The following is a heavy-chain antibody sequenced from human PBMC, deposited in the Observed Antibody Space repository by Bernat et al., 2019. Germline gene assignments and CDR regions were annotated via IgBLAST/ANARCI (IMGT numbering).Heavy chain of an antibody. J-gene: IGHJ4*02. CDR1: GFTFTSYG. CDR3: VKDMNFYASGSFDY. D-gene: IGHD3-10*01. CDR2: MRGFGTGT. Sequence: EVQLLESGGDLVQPGGSLRLSCAASGFTFTSYGMNGVRQAPGKGLEWVSGMRGFGTGTYYADSVKGRFSISRDNSKNTVSLQMNTLGVEDMAIYYCVKDMNFYASGSFDYWGQGTLVTVSS. V-gene: IGHV3-23*01.